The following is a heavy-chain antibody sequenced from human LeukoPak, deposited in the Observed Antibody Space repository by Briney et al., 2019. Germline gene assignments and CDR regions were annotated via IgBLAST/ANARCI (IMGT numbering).Heavy chain of an antibody. CDR3: ARVNLDRDSSGFAFDY. V-gene: IGHV1-69*05. CDR2: IIPIFGTA. Sequence: SVKVSCKASGGTFSSYAISWVRQAPGQGPEWMGGIIPIFGTANYAQKFQGRVTITTDESTSTAYMELSSLRSEDTAVYYCARVNLDRDSSGFAFDYWGQGTLVTVSS. D-gene: IGHD3-22*01. J-gene: IGHJ4*02. CDR1: GGTFSSYA.